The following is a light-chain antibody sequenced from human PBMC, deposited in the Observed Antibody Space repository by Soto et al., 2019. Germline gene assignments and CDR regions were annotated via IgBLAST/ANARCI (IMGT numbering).Light chain of an antibody. CDR3: CSYAGSNTLL. V-gene: IGLV2-11*01. CDR1: GSDVGGYNY. Sequence: QSALTQPRSVSGFPGQSVTISCTGTGSDVGGYNYVSWYQQHPGKAPKLMIYDVTKRPSGVPDRFSGSKSGSTASLTISGLQAEDEADYYCCSYAGSNTLLFGGGTKLTVL. CDR2: DVT. J-gene: IGLJ2*01.